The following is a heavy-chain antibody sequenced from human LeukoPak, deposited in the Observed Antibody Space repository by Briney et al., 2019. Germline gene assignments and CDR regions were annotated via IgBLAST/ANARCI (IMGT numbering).Heavy chain of an antibody. J-gene: IGHJ5*02. D-gene: IGHD3-10*01. Sequence: SETLSLTCSVSGGSLSSGDYYWSWILQPPGKGLEWIGYIYYSGSTYYNPSLKGRLTISVDTSKNQFSLKLSSVTAADTAVYYCARRYFYASGNWFDPWGQGTLVTVSS. CDR2: IYYSGST. V-gene: IGHV4-30-4*01. CDR1: GGSLSSGDYY. CDR3: ARRYFYASGNWFDP.